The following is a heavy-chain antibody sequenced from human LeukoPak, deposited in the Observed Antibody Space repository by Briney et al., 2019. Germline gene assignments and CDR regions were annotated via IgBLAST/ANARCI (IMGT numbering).Heavy chain of an antibody. Sequence: SETLSLTCTVSGGSISSSSYYWGWIRQPPGKGLEWIGSIYYSGSTYYNPSLKSRVTISVDTSKNQFSLKLSSVTAADTAVYYCARELRRASGSYYGPWFDPWGQGTLVTVSS. V-gene: IGHV4-39*02. CDR1: GGSISSSSYY. CDR2: IYYSGST. J-gene: IGHJ5*02. CDR3: ARELRRASGSYYGPWFDP. D-gene: IGHD1-26*01.